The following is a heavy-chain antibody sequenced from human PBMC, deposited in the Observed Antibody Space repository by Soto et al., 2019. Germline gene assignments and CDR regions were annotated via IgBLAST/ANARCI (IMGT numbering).Heavy chain of an antibody. V-gene: IGHV5-10-1*01. CDR1: GCRYTRYC. Sequence: SYTGCGCRYTRYCISCVHQMPGKGLEWMGRIDPSDSYTNYSPSFQGHVTISADKSISTAYLQWSSLKASDTAMYYCARQEPYSRGWYVTRQIYYGMDARGQGTTVTGSS. J-gene: IGHJ6*02. CDR3: ARQEPYSRGWYVTRQIYYGMDA. CDR2: IDPSDSYT. D-gene: IGHD6-19*01.